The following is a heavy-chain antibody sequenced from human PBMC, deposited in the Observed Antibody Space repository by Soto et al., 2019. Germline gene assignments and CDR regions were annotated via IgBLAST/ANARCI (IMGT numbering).Heavy chain of an antibody. J-gene: IGHJ6*01. CDR1: GYPFTSYG. CDR3: ARDGPYDFWSGYYIGYYYYGMDV. D-gene: IGHD3-3*01. Sequence: GDSVKVSFKASGYPFTSYGISLVRQAPGQGLEWVGWISAYNGNTNYAQKLQGRVTMTTDTSTSTAYMELRSLRSDDTAVYYCARDGPYDFWSGYYIGYYYYGMDVWGHGTTVTVSS. CDR2: ISAYNGNT. V-gene: IGHV1-18*01.